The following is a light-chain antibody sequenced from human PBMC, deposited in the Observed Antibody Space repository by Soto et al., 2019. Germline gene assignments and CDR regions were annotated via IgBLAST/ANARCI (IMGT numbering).Light chain of an antibody. J-gene: IGKJ1*01. CDR3: LQYGTPWWT. CDR1: QSVPANY. Sequence: EIGLTQSPGTLSLSPGERVTLTCGASQSVPANYLAWYQQKPGQAPRLLIYGASNRATGIPERFSGSGSGTDFILTVSSLEPEDFAVYFCLQYGTPWWTFGQGARVEIK. V-gene: IGKV3-20*01. CDR2: GAS.